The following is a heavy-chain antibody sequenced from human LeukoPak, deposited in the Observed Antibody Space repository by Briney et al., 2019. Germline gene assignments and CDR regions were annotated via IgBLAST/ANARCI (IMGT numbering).Heavy chain of an antibody. Sequence: PSETLSLTCAVSGYSISSGYYWGWIRQPPGKGLEWIGSIYHSGSTYYNPSLKSRVTISVDTSKNQFSLKLSSVTAADTAVYYCARHALLTFRGVIVPPLIYWGQGTLVTVSS. CDR1: GYSISSGYY. V-gene: IGHV4-38-2*01. CDR2: IYHSGST. CDR3: ARHALLTFRGVIVPPLIY. D-gene: IGHD3-16*02. J-gene: IGHJ4*02.